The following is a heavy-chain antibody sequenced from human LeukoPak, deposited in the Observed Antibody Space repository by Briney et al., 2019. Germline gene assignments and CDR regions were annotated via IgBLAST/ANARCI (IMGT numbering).Heavy chain of an antibody. J-gene: IGHJ3*02. CDR1: GFTFSSYG. V-gene: IGHV3-30*02. D-gene: IGHD1-26*01. Sequence: GGSLRLSCAASGFTFSSYGMHWVRQAPGNGLEWVAFIRYDGSDKYYADSVKGRFTISRDNAKNSLFLQRSSLRAEDTAVYYCARDRRGGGNYGGYAFDIWGQGTVVTVSS. CDR3: ARDRRGGGNYGGYAFDI. CDR2: IRYDGSDK.